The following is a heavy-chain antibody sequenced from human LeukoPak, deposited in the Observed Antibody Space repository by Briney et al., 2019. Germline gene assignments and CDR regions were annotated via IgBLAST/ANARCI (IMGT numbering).Heavy chain of an antibody. V-gene: IGHV3-23*01. J-gene: IGHJ4*02. Sequence: GGSLRLSCAASGFTFSNYAMSWVRQPPGKGLEWVSAISGDGGSTYYAGSVKGRFTISRDNSKNTLYLQMNSLRAEDTAVYYCAKPGLVVGTYYFDYWGQGTLVTVSS. D-gene: IGHD3/OR15-3a*01. CDR3: AKPGLVVGTYYFDY. CDR1: GFTFSNYA. CDR2: ISGDGGST.